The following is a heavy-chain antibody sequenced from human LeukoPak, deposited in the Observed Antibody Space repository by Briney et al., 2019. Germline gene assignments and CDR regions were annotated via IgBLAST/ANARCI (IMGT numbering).Heavy chain of an antibody. J-gene: IGHJ4*02. Sequence: PGGSLRLSCAASGFTFSSYEMNWVRQAPGKGLEWVSYISSSGSTIYYADSVKGRFTISRDNAKNSLYLQMNSLRAEDTAVYYCARGVGYDILTGYISLGFDYWGQGTLVTVSS. D-gene: IGHD3-9*01. V-gene: IGHV3-48*03. CDR2: ISSSGSTI. CDR3: ARGVGYDILTGYISLGFDY. CDR1: GFTFSSYE.